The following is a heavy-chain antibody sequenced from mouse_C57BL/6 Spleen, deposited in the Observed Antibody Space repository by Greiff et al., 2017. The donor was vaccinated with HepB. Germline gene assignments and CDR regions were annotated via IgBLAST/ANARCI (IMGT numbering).Heavy chain of an antibody. CDR1: GFTFSDYG. J-gene: IGHJ2*01. CDR2: ISSGSSTI. Sequence: EVKLVESGGGLVKPGGSLKLSCAASGFTFSDYGMHWVRQAPEKGLEWVAYISSGSSTIYYADTVKGRFTISRDNAKNTLFLQMTSLRSEDTAMYYCARGHITTVVATNYFDYWGQGTTLTVSS. D-gene: IGHD1-1*01. CDR3: ARGHITTVVATNYFDY. V-gene: IGHV5-17*01.